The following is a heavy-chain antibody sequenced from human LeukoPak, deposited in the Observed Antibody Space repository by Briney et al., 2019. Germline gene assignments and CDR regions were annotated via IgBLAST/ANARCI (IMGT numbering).Heavy chain of an antibody. D-gene: IGHD3-9*01. V-gene: IGHV3-13*01. Sequence: GGSLRLSCAASGFTFSSYDMHWVRHATGKGLEWVSAIGTAGDTYYPGSVKGRFTIPRENAKNSLYLQMNSLRAEDTAVYYCARAVAHYDILTGFRYYYGMDVWGQGTMVTVSS. CDR3: ARAVAHYDILTGFRYYYGMDV. CDR2: IGTAGDT. J-gene: IGHJ6*02. CDR1: GFTFSSYD.